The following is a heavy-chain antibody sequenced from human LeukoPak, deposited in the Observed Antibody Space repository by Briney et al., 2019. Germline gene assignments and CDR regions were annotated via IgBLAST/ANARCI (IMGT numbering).Heavy chain of an antibody. CDR2: ISSNGGSA. D-gene: IGHD1-26*01. V-gene: IGHV3-64D*09. J-gene: IGHJ4*02. CDR3: VKARGSGSYSFVY. Sequence: GGSMRLSCSASGFSFNIYTMYWVRQAQKGGLEYVSSISSNGGSAYSADSLKGRFTISRDNSKNTLYLQMSSLRPEDTAVYYCVKARGSGSYSFVYWVQGRLVTVSS. CDR1: GFSFNIYT.